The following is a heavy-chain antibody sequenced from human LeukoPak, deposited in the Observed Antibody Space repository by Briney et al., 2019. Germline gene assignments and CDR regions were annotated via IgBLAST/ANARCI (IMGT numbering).Heavy chain of an antibody. V-gene: IGHV3-7*01. Sequence: GGSLRLSCAASGFDFTVYWMTWVRQAPGKGLEWVANIKQDGSEKYYVDSVKGRFTISRVNAKNSVFLQMNSLRAEDTALYYCARDGVRAVTFNHYYFLDVWGKGTTVTVSS. CDR3: ARDGVRAVTFNHYYFLDV. J-gene: IGHJ6*03. D-gene: IGHD3-10*01. CDR1: GFDFTVYW. CDR2: IKQDGSEK.